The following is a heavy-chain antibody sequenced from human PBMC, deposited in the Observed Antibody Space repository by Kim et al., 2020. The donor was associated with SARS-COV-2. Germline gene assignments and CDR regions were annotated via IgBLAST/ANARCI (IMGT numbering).Heavy chain of an antibody. V-gene: IGHV4-59*01. Sequence: SETLSLTCSVSGGSITSYYWSWIRQPPGKGLEWIGYISYSGRTNYNPSLKSRVTISVDTSNNQFSLKLSSVTAADTAVYYCARRSSSENLFDYWGQGTLVTVYS. CDR1: GGSITSYY. J-gene: IGHJ4*02. D-gene: IGHD1-26*01. CDR3: ARRSSSENLFDY. CDR2: ISYSGRT.